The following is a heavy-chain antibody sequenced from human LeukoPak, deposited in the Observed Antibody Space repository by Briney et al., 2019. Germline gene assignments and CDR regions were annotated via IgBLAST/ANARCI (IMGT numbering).Heavy chain of an antibody. Sequence: GGSLRLSCAASGFTFSSYSMNWVRQAPGKGLEWVSSISSSSSYIYYADSVKGRFTISRDNAKNSLYLQMNSLRAEDTAVYYCARDLGTGYGDFAFDIWGQGTMVTVSS. V-gene: IGHV3-21*01. D-gene: IGHD4-17*01. CDR2: ISSSSSYI. CDR3: ARDLGTGYGDFAFDI. J-gene: IGHJ3*02. CDR1: GFTFSSYS.